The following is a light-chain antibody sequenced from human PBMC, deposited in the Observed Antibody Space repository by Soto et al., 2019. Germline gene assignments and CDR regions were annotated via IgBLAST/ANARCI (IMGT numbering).Light chain of an antibody. CDR2: GAS. V-gene: IGKV3-20*01. CDR1: QSVSSSY. CDR3: QQYGSSPTWT. J-gene: IGKJ1*01. Sequence: EIVLTQSPGTLSLSPGERATLSCRASQSVSSSYLAWYQQKPGQAPRLLIYGASSRATGIPDRFSGSGSGTDFTLTIRRLEPEDCAVYYCQQYGSSPTWTFGQGTKVDIK.